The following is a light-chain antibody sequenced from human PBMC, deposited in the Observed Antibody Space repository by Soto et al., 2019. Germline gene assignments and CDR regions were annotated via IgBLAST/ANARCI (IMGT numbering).Light chain of an antibody. CDR2: TTS. CDR1: QSLSGY. Sequence: DIVLTQSPATLSLSPGERASLSCRASQSLSGYLAWYQQRPGQAPRLLIYTTSNRGTDIPDRFSGSGSGTDFTLTISRLEPEDFAVYYCQQYGSSPWTFGQETKVEIK. CDR3: QQYGSSPWT. J-gene: IGKJ1*01. V-gene: IGKV3-20*01.